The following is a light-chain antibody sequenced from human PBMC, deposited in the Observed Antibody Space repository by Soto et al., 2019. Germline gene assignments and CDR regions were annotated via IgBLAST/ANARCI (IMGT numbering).Light chain of an antibody. CDR3: QQYYSSPPWT. Sequence: DIQVTQTPSSLSASVGDRVTITCRASQTISRNLNWYQQKPGKAPNLLIYASSSLQSEVPSRFSRSRPGKDFYLTISSLQPGHFATYYCQQYYSSPPWTFSHGTKLEIK. J-gene: IGKJ2*02. V-gene: IGKV1-39*01. CDR2: ASS. CDR1: QTISRN.